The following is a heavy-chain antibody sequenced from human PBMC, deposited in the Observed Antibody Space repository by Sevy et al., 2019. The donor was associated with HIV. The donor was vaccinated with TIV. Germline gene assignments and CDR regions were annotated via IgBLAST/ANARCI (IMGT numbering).Heavy chain of an antibody. D-gene: IGHD1-26*01. Sequence: QSQTLSLTCAISGDSVSINSAAWNWIRQSPSRGLEWLGRTYYRSKWYNDYAVSVKSRITINPDTSKNQFSLQLNSVTPEDTAVYYCARVRVAAVGATMDYYYMDVWGKGTTVTVSS. CDR2: TYYRSKWYN. CDR1: GDSVSINSAA. CDR3: ARVRVAAVGATMDYYYMDV. V-gene: IGHV6-1*01. J-gene: IGHJ6*03.